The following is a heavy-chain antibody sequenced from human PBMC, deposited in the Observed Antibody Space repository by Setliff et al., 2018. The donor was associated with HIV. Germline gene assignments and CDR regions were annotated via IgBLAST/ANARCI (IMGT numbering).Heavy chain of an antibody. CDR1: GYTFTNYG. Sequence: GASVKVSCKTSGYTFTNYGISWVRQAPGQGLEWVGWISTYIGLTKYDQILQGRVTMTTDTSTNTAYMELKNLTSDDTAVYYCAATGSSGYVYWGQGTLVTGS. D-gene: IGHD5-12*01. V-gene: IGHV1-18*01. J-gene: IGHJ4*02. CDR3: AATGSSGYVY. CDR2: ISTYIGLT.